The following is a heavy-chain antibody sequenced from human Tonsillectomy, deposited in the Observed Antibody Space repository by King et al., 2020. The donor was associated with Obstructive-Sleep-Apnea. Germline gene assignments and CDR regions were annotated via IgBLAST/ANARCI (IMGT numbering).Heavy chain of an antibody. Sequence: QLVQSGAELKKPGASVKVSCKVSGYSLTEISMHWVRQAPGKGLEWMGGFDPEDGEAIYEQKFQGRVTMTEDTSTDTAYMELSSLRSEDTAVYYCARTGYNSDDGFYGMDVWGQGTTVTVSS. CDR2: FDPEDGEA. CDR1: GYSLTEIS. D-gene: IGHD5-18*01. V-gene: IGHV1-24*01. J-gene: IGHJ6*02. CDR3: ARTGYNSDDGFYGMDV.